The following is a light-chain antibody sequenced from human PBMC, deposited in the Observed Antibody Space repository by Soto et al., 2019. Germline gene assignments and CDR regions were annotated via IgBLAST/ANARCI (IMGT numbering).Light chain of an antibody. CDR1: QSVSNSY. J-gene: IGKJ1*01. CDR2: AAS. V-gene: IGKV3-20*01. CDR3: QQFPTWT. Sequence: EIVLTQSPGILSLSPGERATLSCRASQSVSNSYLAWYQQKPGQAPRLLMYAASNRHTGIPDRFSGSGSGTDFTLTISRLEPEDFAVYYCQQFPTWTFGQGTKLEIK.